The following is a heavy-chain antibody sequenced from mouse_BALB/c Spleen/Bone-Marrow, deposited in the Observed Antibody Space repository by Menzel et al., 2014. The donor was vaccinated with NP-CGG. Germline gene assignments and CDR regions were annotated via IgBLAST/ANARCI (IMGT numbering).Heavy chain of an antibody. CDR1: GYAFSSSW. CDR2: IYPGDGDT. V-gene: IGHV1-82*01. J-gene: IGHJ3*01. CDR3: ASGSSSFAY. D-gene: IGHD1-1*01. Sequence: VNLVESGPELVKPGASVKISCKASGYAFSSSWMNWVKQRPGQGLEWIGRIYPGDGDTNYNGKFKGKATLTADKSSSTAYMQLSSLTSVDSAVYFCASGSSSFAYWGQGTLVTVSA.